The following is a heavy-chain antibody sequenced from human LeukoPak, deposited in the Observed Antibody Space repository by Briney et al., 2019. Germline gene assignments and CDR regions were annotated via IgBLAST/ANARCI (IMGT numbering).Heavy chain of an antibody. V-gene: IGHV4-30-4*08. Sequence: SQTLSLTCTVSGGSISSGDYYWSWIRQPPGKGLEWIGYIYYSGSTYYNPALKSRVTVSVDTSKNQFSLKLSSVTTADTAVYYCARGLIAAECWGQGTLVTVSS. J-gene: IGHJ4*02. CDR1: GGSISSGDYY. D-gene: IGHD6-13*01. CDR2: IYYSGST. CDR3: ARGLIAAEC.